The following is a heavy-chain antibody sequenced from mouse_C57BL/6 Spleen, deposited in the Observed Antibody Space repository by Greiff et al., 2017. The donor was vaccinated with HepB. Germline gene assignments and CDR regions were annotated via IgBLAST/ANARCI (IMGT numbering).Heavy chain of an antibody. V-gene: IGHV3-1*01. CDR3: ASVIDYDKAWFAY. J-gene: IGHJ3*01. D-gene: IGHD2-4*01. CDR1: GYSITSGYV. CDR2: ISYSGST. Sequence: EVQGVESGPGMVKPSQSLSLTCTVTGYSITSGYVWHWIRHFPGNKLECMGYISYSGSTNYNPSLKSRISITHDTSKNHLFLKLNSVTTEDAATYYCASVIDYDKAWFAYWGQGTLVTVSA.